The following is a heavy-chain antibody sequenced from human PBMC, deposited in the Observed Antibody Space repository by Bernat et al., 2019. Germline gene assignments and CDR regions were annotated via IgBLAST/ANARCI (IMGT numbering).Heavy chain of an antibody. CDR1: GGSISSGGYS. D-gene: IGHD3-16*01. CDR2: IYHSGST. J-gene: IGHJ5*02. Sequence: QLQLLESGSGLVKPSQTLSLTCAVSGGSISSGGYSWSWIRQPPGKGLEWIGYIYHSGSTYYNPSLKSRVTISVDRSKNQFSLKLSSVTAADTAVYYCARDGGDWFDPWGQGTLVTVSS. CDR3: ARDGGDWFDP. V-gene: IGHV4-30-2*01.